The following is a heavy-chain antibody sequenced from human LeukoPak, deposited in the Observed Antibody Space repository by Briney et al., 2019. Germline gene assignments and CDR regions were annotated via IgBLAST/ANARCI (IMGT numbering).Heavy chain of an antibody. CDR1: GYTFTSYG. CDR3: ARWRYTNYFFDY. D-gene: IGHD4-11*01. CDR2: INPNRPAT. Sequence: ASLKVSCKASGYTFTSYGISWVRQAPGQGLEWIGWINPNRPATNYALKFNDRVIMTSDTSTNTAYMELNRLTSDDTAVYYCARWRYTNYFFDYWGQGALVTVSS. V-gene: IGHV1-2*02. J-gene: IGHJ4*02.